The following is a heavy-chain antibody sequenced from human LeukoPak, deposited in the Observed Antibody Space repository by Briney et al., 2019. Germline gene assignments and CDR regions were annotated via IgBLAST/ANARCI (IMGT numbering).Heavy chain of an antibody. D-gene: IGHD5-18*01. V-gene: IGHV3-23*01. CDR2: ISGGST. CDR1: GFTFSSYA. CDR3: AKDHSKFDY. J-gene: IGHJ4*02. Sequence: GGSLRLSCAASGFTFSSYAMSWVRQAPGKGLVWVSAISGGSTYYADSVKGRFTISRDNSKNTLYLQMNSLRAEDTAVYYCAKDHSKFDYWGQGTLVTVSS.